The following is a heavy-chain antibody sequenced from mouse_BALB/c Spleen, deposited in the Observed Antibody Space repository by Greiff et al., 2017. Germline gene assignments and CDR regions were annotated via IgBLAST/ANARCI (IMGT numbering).Heavy chain of an antibody. CDR1: GYSITSGYY. CDR2: ISYDGSN. D-gene: IGHD2-1*01. V-gene: IGHV3-6*02. CDR3: ASLPQVFAY. J-gene: IGHJ3*01. Sequence: DVQLQESGPGLVKPSQSLSLTCSVTGYSITSGYYWNWIRQFPGNKLEWMGYISYDGSNNYNPSLKNRISITRDTSKNQFFLKLNSVTTEDTATYYCASLPQVFAYWGQGTLVTVSA.